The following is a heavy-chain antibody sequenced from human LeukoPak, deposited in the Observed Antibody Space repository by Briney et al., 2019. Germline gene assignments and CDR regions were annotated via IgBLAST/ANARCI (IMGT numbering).Heavy chain of an antibody. J-gene: IGHJ5*02. CDR3: ARVYSSGWYGLARFDP. CDR1: GYAFTSYG. V-gene: IGHV1-18*04. CDR2: ISAYNGNT. D-gene: IGHD6-19*01. Sequence: ASVKVSCKASGYAFTSYGISWVRQAPGQGLEWMGWISAYNGNTNYAQKLQGRVTMTTDTSTSTAYMELRSLRSDDTAVYYCARVYSSGWYGLARFDPWGQGTLVTVSS.